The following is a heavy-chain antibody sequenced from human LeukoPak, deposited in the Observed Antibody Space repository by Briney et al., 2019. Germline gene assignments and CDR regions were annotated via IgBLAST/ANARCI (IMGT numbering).Heavy chain of an antibody. D-gene: IGHD3-10*01. V-gene: IGHV3-53*01. Sequence: PGGSLRLSCAASGLTVSSNYMSWVRQAPGKGLEWVSVFYSGGSTYYADFVKGRFTISRDNSKNTMYLHMNNLRVEDTAVYYCARLTGPIGPWGQGTLVTVSS. J-gene: IGHJ5*02. CDR3: ARLTGPIGP. CDR2: FYSGGST. CDR1: GLTVSSNY.